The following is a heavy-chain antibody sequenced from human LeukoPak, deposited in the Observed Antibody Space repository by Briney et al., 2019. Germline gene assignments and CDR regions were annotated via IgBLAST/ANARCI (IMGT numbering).Heavy chain of an antibody. J-gene: IGHJ4*02. V-gene: IGHV4-4*09. D-gene: IGHD2-15*01. CDR3: ARHNRGVVVAATPLDY. Sequence: SETLSLTCTVSGGSISSYCWSWIRQPPGKGLEWIGYIYTSGSTNYNPSLKSRVTISVDTSKNQFSLKLSSVTAADTAVYYCARHNRGVVVAATPLDYWGQGTLVTVSS. CDR2: IYTSGST. CDR1: GGSISSYC.